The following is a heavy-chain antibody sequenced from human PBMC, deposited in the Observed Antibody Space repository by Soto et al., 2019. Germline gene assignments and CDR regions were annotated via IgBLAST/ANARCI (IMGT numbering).Heavy chain of an antibody. V-gene: IGHV3-48*02. D-gene: IGHD1-26*01. CDR2: ISSSSSTI. Sequence: GGSLRLSCAASGFTFSSYSMNWVRQAPGKGLEWVSYISSSSSTIYYADSVKGRFTISRDNAKNSLYLQMNSLRDEDTAVYYCARGYSGSYYGAFDIGGQGTMVTVSS. CDR1: GFTFSSYS. CDR3: ARGYSGSYYGAFDI. J-gene: IGHJ3*02.